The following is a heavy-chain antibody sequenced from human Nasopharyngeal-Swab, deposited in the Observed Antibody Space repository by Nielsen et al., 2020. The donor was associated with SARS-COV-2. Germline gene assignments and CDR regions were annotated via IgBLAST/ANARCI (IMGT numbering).Heavy chain of an antibody. D-gene: IGHD3-22*01. CDR1: GYTFTSYG. V-gene: IGHV1-18*01. CDR3: AREPNYFDSSGHTRWGFDY. J-gene: IGHJ4*02. Sequence: ASLKVSCKASGYTFTSYGISWVRQAPGQGLEWMGWISAYNGNTNYAQKLQGRVTMATDTSTSTAYMELRSLRSDDTAVYYCAREPNYFDSSGHTRWGFDYWGQGTLVTVSS. CDR2: ISAYNGNT.